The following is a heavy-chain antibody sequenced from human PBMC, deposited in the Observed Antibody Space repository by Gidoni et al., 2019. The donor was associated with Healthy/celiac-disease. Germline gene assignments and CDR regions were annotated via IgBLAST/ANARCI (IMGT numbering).Heavy chain of an antibody. CDR1: GFHFDDYA. V-gene: IGHV3-9*01. Sequence: EVQLVESGGGLVQPGRSLRLSCPASGFHFDDYAMHWVRQAPGKGLEWVSGISWNSGSIGYADSVKGRFTISRDNAKNSLYLQMNSLRAEDTALYYCAKEAEYYDFWSGSLDYWGQGTLVTVSS. J-gene: IGHJ4*02. CDR2: ISWNSGSI. D-gene: IGHD3-3*01. CDR3: AKEAEYYDFWSGSLDY.